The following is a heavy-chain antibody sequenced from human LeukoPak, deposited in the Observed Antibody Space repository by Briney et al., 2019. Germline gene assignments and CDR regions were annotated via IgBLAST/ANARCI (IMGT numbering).Heavy chain of an antibody. D-gene: IGHD3-3*01. J-gene: IGHJ4*02. V-gene: IGHV4-39*01. Sequence: PSETLSLTCTVSGGSISSSSYYWGWIRQPPGKGLEWIGSIYYSGSTYYNPSLKSRVTISVDTSKNQFSLKLSPVTAADTAVYYCARQEADFWSGYSDYWGQGTLVTVSS. CDR2: IYYSGST. CDR1: GGSISSSSYY. CDR3: ARQEADFWSGYSDY.